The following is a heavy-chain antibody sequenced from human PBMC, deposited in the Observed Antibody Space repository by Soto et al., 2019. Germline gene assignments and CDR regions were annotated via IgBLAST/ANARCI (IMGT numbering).Heavy chain of an antibody. J-gene: IGHJ6*02. Sequence: ASVKVSCKASGYTFTSYAMHWVRQAPGQRLEWMGWINAGNGNTKYSQKFQGRVTITRDTSASTAYMELSSLRSEDTAVYYCARDQIVVVPAAIQDYYYYYGMDVWGQGTTVTVSS. D-gene: IGHD2-2*02. CDR3: ARDQIVVVPAAIQDYYYYYGMDV. CDR2: INAGNGNT. CDR1: GYTFTSYA. V-gene: IGHV1-3*01.